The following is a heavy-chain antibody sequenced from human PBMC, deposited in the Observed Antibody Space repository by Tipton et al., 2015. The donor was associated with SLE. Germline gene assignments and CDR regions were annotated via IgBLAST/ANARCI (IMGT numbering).Heavy chain of an antibody. CDR3: AKDIDPVGEYYHGLDV. CDR1: GFTFDDYA. CDR2: ISWNSGII. Sequence: SLRLSCAASGFTFDDYAMHWVRQAPGKGLEWVSGISWNSGIIEYADSVKGRFTISRDNAKNSLYLLMNSLRAEDTALYYCAKDIDPVGEYYHGLDVWGQGTTVTVSS. J-gene: IGHJ6*02. D-gene: IGHD3-16*01. V-gene: IGHV3-9*01.